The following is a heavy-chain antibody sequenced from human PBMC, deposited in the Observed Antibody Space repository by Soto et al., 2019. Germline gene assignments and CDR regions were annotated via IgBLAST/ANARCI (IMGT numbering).Heavy chain of an antibody. J-gene: IGHJ6*02. Sequence: ASVKASCKASGGTFSSYAISWVRQAPGQRLEWMGGIIPIFGTANYAQKFQGRVTITADESTSTAYMELSSLRSEDTAVYYCARSGYAARGYYYGMAVWGQGTTVTVSS. CDR3: ARSGYAARGYYYGMAV. CDR2: IIPIFGTA. D-gene: IGHD3-22*01. CDR1: GGTFSSYA. V-gene: IGHV1-69*13.